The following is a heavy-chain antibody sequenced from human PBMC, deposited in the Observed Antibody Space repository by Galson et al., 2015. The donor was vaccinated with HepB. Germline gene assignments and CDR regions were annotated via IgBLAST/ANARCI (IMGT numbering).Heavy chain of an antibody. CDR1: GFIFSSNW. J-gene: IGHJ4*02. CDR3: ARLRVTRARGLVGVYFDL. V-gene: IGHV3-7*03. CDR2: INQDGTEK. Sequence: SLRLSCAASGFIFSSNWMSWVRQAPGKGLEWVANINQDGTEKYYVDAVKGRFTTSRDNARDSLYLQLNSLRDSDTAIYYCARLRVTRARGLVGVYFDLWGQGTLVPVTS. D-gene: IGHD3-16*01.